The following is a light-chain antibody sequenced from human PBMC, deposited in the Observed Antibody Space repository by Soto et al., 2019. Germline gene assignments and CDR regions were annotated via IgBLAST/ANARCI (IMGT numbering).Light chain of an antibody. CDR1: QSINNY. CDR2: AAS. CDR3: QQSFSNPRT. J-gene: IGKJ1*01. Sequence: DIQMTQSPSSLSASVGDRVTITCRASQSINNYLNWYQQKPGKAPELLIYAASNLQGGVPSRFTGSASGTDFTLTISSLQPEDFATYYCQQSFSNPRTFGLGTKVDIK. V-gene: IGKV1-39*01.